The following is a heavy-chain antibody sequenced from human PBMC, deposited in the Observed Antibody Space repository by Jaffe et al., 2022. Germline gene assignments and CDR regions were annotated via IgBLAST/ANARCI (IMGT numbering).Heavy chain of an antibody. V-gene: IGHV4-4*02. CDR1: GGSISSSNW. J-gene: IGHJ4*02. CDR2: IYHSGST. D-gene: IGHD3-22*01. CDR3: ARTGPYYYDSSGYYFDY. Sequence: QVQLQESGPGLVKPSGTLSLTCAVSGGSISSSNWWSWIRQPPGKGLEWIGEIYHSGSTNYNPSLKSRVTISVDKSKNQFSLKLSSVTAADTAVYYCARTGPYYYDSSGYYFDYWGQGTLVTVSS.